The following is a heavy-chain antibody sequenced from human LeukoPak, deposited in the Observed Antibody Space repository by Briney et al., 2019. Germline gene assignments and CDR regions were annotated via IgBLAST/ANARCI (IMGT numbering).Heavy chain of an antibody. CDR3: AKEGGDLDSLDY. CDR2: ISYDGSNK. CDR1: GFTFSSYG. Sequence: GGSLRLSCAASGFTFSSYGMHWVRQAPGKGLEWVAVISYDGSNKYYADSVKGRFTISRDNSKNTLYLQMNSLRAEDTAVYYCAKEGGDLDSLDYWGQGTLVTVSS. D-gene: IGHD2-21*01. V-gene: IGHV3-30*18. J-gene: IGHJ4*02.